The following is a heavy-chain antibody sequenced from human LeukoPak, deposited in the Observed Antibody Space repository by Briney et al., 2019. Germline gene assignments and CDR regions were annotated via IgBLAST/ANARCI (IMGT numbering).Heavy chain of an antibody. Sequence: ASAKVSCKASGYTFTSYYMHWVRQAPGQGLEWMGIINPSGGSTSYAQKFQGRVTMTRDTSTSTVYMELSSLRSEDTAVYYCARQSGIAAAGTEWFDPWGQGTLVTVSS. CDR3: ARQSGIAAAGTEWFDP. CDR1: GYTFTSYY. V-gene: IGHV1-46*01. CDR2: INPSGGST. J-gene: IGHJ5*02. D-gene: IGHD6-13*01.